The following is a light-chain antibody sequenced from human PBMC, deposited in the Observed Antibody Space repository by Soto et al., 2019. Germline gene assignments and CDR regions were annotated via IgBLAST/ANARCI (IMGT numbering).Light chain of an antibody. CDR1: QSLLHDNGYIY. CDR3: MQGLQIPHT. CDR2: LNS. J-gene: IGKJ2*01. V-gene: IGKV2-28*01. Sequence: EIVLTQSPLSLPVTPGEPASISCRSSQSLLHDNGYIYLDWYLQKPGQSPQLLIYLNSNRASGVPDRISGSGSGTDFTLKISRVEAEDVGVYYCMQGLQIPHTFGQGTKLEIK.